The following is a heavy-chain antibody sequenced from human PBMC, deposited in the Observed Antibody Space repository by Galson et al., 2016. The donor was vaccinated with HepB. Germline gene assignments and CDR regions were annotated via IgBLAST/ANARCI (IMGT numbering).Heavy chain of an antibody. CDR3: AKVVHEYVSGYYHGMDV. Sequence: SLRLSCAAPGFTFDTYGIHWVRRAPGKGLEWVAVICNDGSDKYYADSVKGRFTVSRDTSKNMVYLQMNRLGVEDTAIYYCAKVVHEYVSGYYHGMDVWGLGTTVTVSS. CDR1: GFTFDTYG. J-gene: IGHJ6*02. CDR2: ICNDGSDK. D-gene: IGHD2-15*01. V-gene: IGHV3-33*06.